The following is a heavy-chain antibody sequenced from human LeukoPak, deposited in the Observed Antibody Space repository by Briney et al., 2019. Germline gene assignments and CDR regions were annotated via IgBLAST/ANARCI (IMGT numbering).Heavy chain of an antibody. CDR3: VSFYETY. Sequence: GGSLRLSGAASGNYWMHLVRQAPGKGLVWVSHINSDGSWTSYADSVKGRFTISKDNAKNTVYLQMNNLRAEDTAVYYCVSFYETYWGRGTLVTVSS. V-gene: IGHV3-74*01. J-gene: IGHJ4*02. D-gene: IGHD2-2*01. CDR2: INSDGSWT. CDR1: GNYW.